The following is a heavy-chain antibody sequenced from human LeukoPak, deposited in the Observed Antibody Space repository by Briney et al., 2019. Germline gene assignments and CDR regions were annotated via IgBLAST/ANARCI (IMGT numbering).Heavy chain of an antibody. CDR3: ARPRDSSSDAAFDI. CDR1: GYSFTSYW. D-gene: IGHD3-22*01. CDR2: IYPGDSDT. Sequence: GESLKISCKGSGYSFTSYWIGWVRPMPGKGLEWMGIIYPGDSDTRYSPSFQGQVTISADKSISTAYLQRSSLKASDTAMYYCARPRDSSSDAAFDIWGQGTMVTVSS. J-gene: IGHJ3*02. V-gene: IGHV5-51*01.